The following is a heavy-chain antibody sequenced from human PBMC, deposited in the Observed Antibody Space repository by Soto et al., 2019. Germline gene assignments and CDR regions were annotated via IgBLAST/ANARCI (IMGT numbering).Heavy chain of an antibody. CDR2: INPSGGST. Sequence: ASVKVSCKASGYTFTSYYMHRVRQAPGQGLEWMGIINPSGGSTSYAQKFQGRVTMTRDTSTSTVYMELSSPRSEDTAVYYCARGGDTAMVAKRAGLDYWGQGTLVTVSS. CDR1: GYTFTSYY. D-gene: IGHD5-18*01. CDR3: ARGGDTAMVAKRAGLDY. V-gene: IGHV1-46*01. J-gene: IGHJ4*02.